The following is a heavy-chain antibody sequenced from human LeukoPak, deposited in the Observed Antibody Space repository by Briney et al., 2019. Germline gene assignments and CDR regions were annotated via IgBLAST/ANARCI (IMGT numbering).Heavy chain of an antibody. D-gene: IGHD6-13*01. CDR1: GFTFSSYA. CDR2: ISYDGSNK. Sequence: GGSLRLSCAASGFTFSSYAMHWVRHAPGRGLEWVAVISYDGSNKYYADSVKGRFTISRDNSKNTLYLQMNSLRAEDTAVYYCARDEEPAAGMDIDYWGQGTLLTVSS. J-gene: IGHJ4*02. V-gene: IGHV3-30-3*01. CDR3: ARDEEPAAGMDIDY.